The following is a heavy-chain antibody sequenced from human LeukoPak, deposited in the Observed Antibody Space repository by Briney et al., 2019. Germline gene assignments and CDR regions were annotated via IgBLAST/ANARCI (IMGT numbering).Heavy chain of an antibody. D-gene: IGHD3-9*01. Sequence: PSETLSLTCTVSGGSMRNYYWSWIRQPPGKGLEWIGYMFYSGSTNYNPSLKSRVTISLDTSKNQFSLKLSSVTAADTAVYYCARGYFDWLSPEVNWFDPWGQGTLVTVSS. V-gene: IGHV4-59*01. CDR2: MFYSGST. CDR1: GGSMRNYY. CDR3: ARGYFDWLSPEVNWFDP. J-gene: IGHJ5*02.